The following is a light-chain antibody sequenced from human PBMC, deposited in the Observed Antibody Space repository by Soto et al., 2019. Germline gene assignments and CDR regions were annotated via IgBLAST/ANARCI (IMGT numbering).Light chain of an antibody. CDR2: LGS. CDR1: QSLLHSNGYNY. J-gene: IGKJ5*01. CDR3: IQALQTPLA. Sequence: DIVMTQSPLSLPVTPGEPSSISCRSSQSLLHSNGYNYLDWYVQKSGQSPQLLIYLGSNRASGVPDRFRGSGSGTDLTLKNSRVEAEDVGIYYCIQALQTPLAFGQGTRLDIK. V-gene: IGKV2-28*01.